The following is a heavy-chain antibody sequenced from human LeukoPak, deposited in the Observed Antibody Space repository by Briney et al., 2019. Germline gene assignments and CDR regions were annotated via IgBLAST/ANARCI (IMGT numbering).Heavy chain of an antibody. V-gene: IGHV4-61*05. CDR3: AGDRGGQQRVGRKYYYYNMDV. J-gene: IGHJ6*03. CDR2: IYYSGST. Sequence: SETLSLTCTVSGGSISSSSYYWGWIRQPPGKGLEWIGYIYYSGSTNYNPSLKSRVTISVDTSKNQFSLKLSSVTAADTAVYYWAGDRGGQQRVGRKYYYYNMDVWGKGNRVTISS. D-gene: IGHD6-13*01. CDR1: GGSISSSSYY.